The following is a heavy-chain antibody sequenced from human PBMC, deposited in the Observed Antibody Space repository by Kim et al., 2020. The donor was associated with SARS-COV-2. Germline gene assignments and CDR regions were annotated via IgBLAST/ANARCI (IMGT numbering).Heavy chain of an antibody. CDR3: AKDQGLRYFDWLLEGYYYYGMDV. D-gene: IGHD3-9*01. CDR1: GFTFSSYA. Sequence: GGSLRLSCAASGFTFSSYAMSWVRQAPGKGLEWVSAISGSGGSTYYADSVKGRFTISRDNSKNTLYLQMNSLRAEDTAVYYCAKDQGLRYFDWLLEGYYYYGMDVWGQGTTVTVSS. V-gene: IGHV3-23*01. J-gene: IGHJ6*02. CDR2: ISGSGGST.